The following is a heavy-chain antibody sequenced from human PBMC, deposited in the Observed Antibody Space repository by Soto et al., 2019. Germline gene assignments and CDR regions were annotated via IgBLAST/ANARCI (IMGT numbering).Heavy chain of an antibody. V-gene: IGHV1-18*01. Sequence: SVKVSCKDSVYTFNSYGITWVRQAHRQGLEWLGWISPYNDDTKYAQRLQGRVTMTTDTSTRTAYMDIRGLRSDDTAIYYCARGGYYDSSGARNYHYYGMDVWGQGTTVTVSS. D-gene: IGHD3-22*01. J-gene: IGHJ6*02. CDR1: VYTFNSYG. CDR2: ISPYNDDT. CDR3: ARGGYYDSSGARNYHYYGMDV.